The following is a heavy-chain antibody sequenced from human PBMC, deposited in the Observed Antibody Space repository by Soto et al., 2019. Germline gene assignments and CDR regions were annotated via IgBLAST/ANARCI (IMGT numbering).Heavy chain of an antibody. V-gene: IGHV1-24*01. CDR2: FNLENGET. J-gene: IGHJ5*02. Sequence: ASVKVSCKVSGYTLTELSIHWARQAAGEGLDWMGGFNLENGETSYAQRFQGRVTMTEESSADTPYMELSSLRSEDTAVYYCAREVRRSNQFDPWGQGPMVTVSS. CDR3: AREVRRSNQFDP. D-gene: IGHD3-10*01. CDR1: GYTLTELS.